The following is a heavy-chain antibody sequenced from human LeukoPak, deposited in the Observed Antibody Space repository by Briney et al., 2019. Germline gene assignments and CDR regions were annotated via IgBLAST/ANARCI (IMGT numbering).Heavy chain of an antibody. V-gene: IGHV3-30*18. D-gene: IGHD3-3*01. J-gene: IGHJ6*02. CDR2: ISYDGNNE. CDR1: GFTFSSFG. CDR3: AKAQEITVFGVPHGDV. Sequence: GGSLRLSCAASGFTFSSFGMQWVRQAPGKGLEWVAVISYDGNNEYYPDSVKGRFTISRDNSKYTLYLQMNNLRPEDTAVYYCAKAQEITVFGVPHGDVWGQGTTVTVSS.